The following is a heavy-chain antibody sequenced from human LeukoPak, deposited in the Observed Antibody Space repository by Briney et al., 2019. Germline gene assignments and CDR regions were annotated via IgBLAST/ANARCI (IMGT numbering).Heavy chain of an antibody. Sequence: SVKLSCKASGGTFSRSGISWVRQAPGQGLEWMGGIIPIFGRVNYAQKFQGRVTLTADESTSTAYMELTSLRSEDTAIYYCARDGAIFDSRGYYYLWWGQGTLVTVSS. CDR1: GGTFSRSG. J-gene: IGHJ4*02. CDR3: ARDGAIFDSRGYYYLW. CDR2: IIPIFGRV. V-gene: IGHV1-69*13. D-gene: IGHD3-22*01.